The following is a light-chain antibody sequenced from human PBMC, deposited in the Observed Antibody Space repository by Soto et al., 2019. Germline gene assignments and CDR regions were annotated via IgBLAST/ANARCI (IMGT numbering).Light chain of an antibody. V-gene: IGKV1-9*01. Sequence: DIQLTQSPSFLSASVGDRVTITCRASQGINIFLAWFQQKPGKAPNLLISAASTLQSGVPSRFSGSGSETEFTLTITSMQTAASAHYYCQQRHSYPRTFGQGTKVDIK. CDR2: AAS. CDR3: QQRHSYPRT. J-gene: IGKJ2*01. CDR1: QGINIF.